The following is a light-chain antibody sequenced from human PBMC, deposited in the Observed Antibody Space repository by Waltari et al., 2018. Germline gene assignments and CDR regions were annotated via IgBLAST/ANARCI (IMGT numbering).Light chain of an antibody. J-gene: IGLJ3*02. CDR2: DVT. V-gene: IGLV2-14*03. Sequence: QSALTQPASVSGSPGQSITISCTGTSSVIGRYNDVSWYQQLPGKAPKLIIYDVTKGPSGVSNRFSGSKSGDTASLTISGLQAEDEADYYCGLHTSSSTWVFGGGTKVTVL. CDR1: SSVIGRYND. CDR3: GLHTSSSTWV.